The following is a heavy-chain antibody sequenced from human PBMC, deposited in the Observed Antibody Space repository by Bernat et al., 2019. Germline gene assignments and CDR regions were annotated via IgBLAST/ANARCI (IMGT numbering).Heavy chain of an antibody. CDR1: GFTFTSYA. CDR2: ISVSGGST. CDR3: AKDDCAGDCHYWYFDL. J-gene: IGHJ2*01. Sequence: EVQLLESGGGLVQPGGSLRLSCAASGFTFTSYAMSWVRQAPGKGLEWVSAISVSGGSTYYADSVKGRFTMSRDNSKNTLYLQINSLRAEDTAVYYCAKDDCAGDCHYWYFDLWGRGTLVTVSS. V-gene: IGHV3-23*01. D-gene: IGHD2-21*02.